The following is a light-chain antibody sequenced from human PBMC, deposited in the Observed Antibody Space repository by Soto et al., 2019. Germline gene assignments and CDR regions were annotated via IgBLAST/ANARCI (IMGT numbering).Light chain of an antibody. J-gene: IGLJ3*02. CDR3: CSYAQANSWV. CDR2: EAS. CDR1: SSDVGSYNL. V-gene: IGLV2-23*01. Sequence: QSVLTQPASVSGSPGQSITISCTGTSSDVGSYNLVSWYQQHPGKAPKLMIYEASQRPSGVSYRFSGSKSGNTASLTISGLQAEDEADYFCCSYAQANSWVFGGGTQLTVL.